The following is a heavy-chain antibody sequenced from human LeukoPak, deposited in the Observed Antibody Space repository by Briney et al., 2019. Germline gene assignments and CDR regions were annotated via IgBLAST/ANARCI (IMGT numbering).Heavy chain of an antibody. J-gene: IGHJ3*02. CDR2: SYTSGST. CDR3: ARGSYSSSWHPNGAFDI. Sequence: SETLSLTCTVPGGSISSGSYYWSWIRQPAGKGLEWIGRSYTSGSTNYNPSLKSRVTISVDTPKNQFSLKLSSVTAADTAVYYCARGSYSSSWHPNGAFDIWGQGTMVTVSS. V-gene: IGHV4-61*02. CDR1: GGSISSGSYY. D-gene: IGHD6-13*01.